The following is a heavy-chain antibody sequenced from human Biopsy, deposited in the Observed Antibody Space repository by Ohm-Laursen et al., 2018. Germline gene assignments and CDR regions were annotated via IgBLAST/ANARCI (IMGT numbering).Heavy chain of an antibody. CDR1: GGSIISYY. CDR2: VYNGGIT. V-gene: IGHV4-59*01. Sequence: TLSLTCGVSGGSIISYYWTWIRQPPGKGLEWIGHVYNGGITNYNPSLKSRVTIPKDTSKNQFSLQVNSVTAADTAVYYCARTPRDSFWSGSYKRGLWFDPWGQGTLVIVSS. D-gene: IGHD3-3*01. CDR3: ARTPRDSFWSGSYKRGLWFDP. J-gene: IGHJ5*02.